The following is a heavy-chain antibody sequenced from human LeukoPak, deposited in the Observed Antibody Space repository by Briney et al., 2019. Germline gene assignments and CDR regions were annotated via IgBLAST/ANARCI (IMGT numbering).Heavy chain of an antibody. V-gene: IGHV1-18*01. CDR1: GYTFTSYG. D-gene: IGHD2-21*02. CDR3: ARSGVVTDYMDV. Sequence: ASVKVSCKASGYTFTSYGISWVRQAPGQGLEWIGWISAYNGNTNYAQKLQGRVTMTTDTSTSTAYMELSSLRSEDTALYYCARSGVVTDYMDVWGKGTTVTISS. CDR2: ISAYNGNT. J-gene: IGHJ6*03.